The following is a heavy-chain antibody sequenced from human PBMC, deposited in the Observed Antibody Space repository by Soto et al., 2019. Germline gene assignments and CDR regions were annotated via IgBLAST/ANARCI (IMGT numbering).Heavy chain of an antibody. CDR2: ISYDGSNK. D-gene: IGHD6-13*01. Sequence: QVQLVESGGGVVQPGRSLRLSCAASGFTFSSYGMHWVRQAPGKGLEWVAVISYDGSNKYYADSVKGRFTISRDNSKNTLYLQMNSLRAEDTAVYYCAKLGGGSSSWYVMGTLDSLTAGFAFDIWGQGTMVTVSS. V-gene: IGHV3-30*18. CDR1: GFTFSSYG. CDR3: AKLGGGSSSWYVMGTLDSLTAGFAFDI. J-gene: IGHJ3*02.